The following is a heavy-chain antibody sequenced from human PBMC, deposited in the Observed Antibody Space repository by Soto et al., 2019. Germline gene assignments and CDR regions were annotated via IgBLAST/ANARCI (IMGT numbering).Heavy chain of an antibody. Sequence: SETLSLTCSVSGGSVSDNYWSWLRQPPGKGLEWIAYIHYTGSTNYNPSLKSRVSISLDRSNNHISLKLTSATAADTAVYYCARGGWSHDFWGQGTLVTVSS. J-gene: IGHJ4*02. CDR1: GGSVSDNY. CDR3: ARGGWSHDF. CDR2: IHYTGST. V-gene: IGHV4-59*02. D-gene: IGHD6-19*01.